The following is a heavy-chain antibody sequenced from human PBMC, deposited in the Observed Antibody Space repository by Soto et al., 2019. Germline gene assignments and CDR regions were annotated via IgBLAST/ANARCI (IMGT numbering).Heavy chain of an antibody. CDR3: ARETYGDYVGYFDP. V-gene: IGHV4-59*12. D-gene: IGHD4-17*01. Sequence: SETQPLTSTVSGGPIVSYDCSWIRQPPGKGLEWIGYIYYSGSTNYNPSLKSRVIISVDRSKNQFSLKVRSVTAADTAVYYCARETYGDYVGYFDPWGQGIQVTVSS. CDR1: GGPIVSYD. CDR2: IYYSGST. J-gene: IGHJ5*02.